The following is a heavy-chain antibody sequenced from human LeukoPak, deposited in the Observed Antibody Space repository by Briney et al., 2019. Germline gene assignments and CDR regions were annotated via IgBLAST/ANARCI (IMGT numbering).Heavy chain of an antibody. J-gene: IGHJ4*02. CDR2: INPNSGGT. CDR1: GYTFTSYG. CDR3: ARGVPDYYDSSGYYCDY. Sequence: ASVKVSCKASGYTFTSYGISWVRQAPGQGLEWMGWINPNSGGTNYAQKFQGRVTMTRDTSISTAYMELSRLRSDDTAVYYCARGVPDYYDSSGYYCDYWGQGTLVTVSS. D-gene: IGHD3-22*01. V-gene: IGHV1-2*02.